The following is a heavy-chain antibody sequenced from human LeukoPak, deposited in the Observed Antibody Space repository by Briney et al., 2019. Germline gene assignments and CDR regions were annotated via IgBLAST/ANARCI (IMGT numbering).Heavy chain of an antibody. CDR2: ISAYYGNT. CDR1: GFTFINSR. CDR3: ARMGGGTYYYFDF. Sequence: GASVKVSCKSSGFTFINSRITWVRQAPGQGLEWMGWISAYYGNTHYVENFEGRVAMTRDTSTNTAYMELKGLTSDDTAIYYCARMGGGTYYYFDFWGQGTLVTVSP. D-gene: IGHD1-26*01. J-gene: IGHJ4*02. V-gene: IGHV1-18*01.